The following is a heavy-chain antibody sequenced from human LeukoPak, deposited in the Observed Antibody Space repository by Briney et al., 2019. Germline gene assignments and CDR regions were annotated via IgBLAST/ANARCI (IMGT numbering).Heavy chain of an antibody. V-gene: IGHV3-73*01. J-gene: IGHJ4*02. CDR2: IRSKANSYAT. CDR3: TRLWGDCGGDCYSHDF. Sequence: GGSLRLSCAASGFTFSGSVMHWVRQASGRGLEWVGRIRSKANSYATAYAASVKGRFTISRDDSKNTAYLQMNSLRTEDTAVYYCTRLWGDCGGDCYSHDFWGQGALVTVSS. D-gene: IGHD2-21*02. CDR1: GFTFSGSV.